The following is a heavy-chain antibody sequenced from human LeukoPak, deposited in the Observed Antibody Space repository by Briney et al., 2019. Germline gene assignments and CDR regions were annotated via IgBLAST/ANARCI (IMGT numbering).Heavy chain of an antibody. V-gene: IGHV3-7*03. D-gene: IGHD3-22*01. CDR2: IKQDGSEK. J-gene: IGHJ4*02. CDR1: GFTFSSYW. CDR3: AKEIYYDSTGPQY. Sequence: GGSQRLSCAASGFTFSSYWMSWVRQAPGKGLEWVANIKQDGSEKYYADSVKGRFTISRDNSKNTLYLQMNSLRAEDTAVYHCAKEIYYDSTGPQYWGQGTLVTVSS.